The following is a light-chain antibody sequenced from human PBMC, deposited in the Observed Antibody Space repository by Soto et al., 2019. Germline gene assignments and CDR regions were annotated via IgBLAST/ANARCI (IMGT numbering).Light chain of an antibody. CDR3: SSYTSSSTPYV. Sequence: QSALTQPASVSGSPGRSITISCTGTSSDVGGYNYVSWYQQHPGKAPKLMICDVSNRPSGVSNRFSGSKSGNTAPLTISGLQAEDEADYYCSSYTSSSTPYVFGTGTKVTVL. J-gene: IGLJ1*01. CDR2: DVS. V-gene: IGLV2-14*01. CDR1: SSDVGGYNY.